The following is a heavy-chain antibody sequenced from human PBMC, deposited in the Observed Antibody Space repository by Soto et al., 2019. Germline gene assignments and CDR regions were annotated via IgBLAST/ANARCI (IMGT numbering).Heavy chain of an antibody. Sequence: GGSLRLSCTASGFTFISYGMHWVRQAPGKGLEWVAVISYDGSNKYYADSVKGRFTISRDNSKNTLYLQMNSLRAEDTAVYYCAKDFMYYYDSSGYYYVDYYYGMDVWGQGTTVTVSS. D-gene: IGHD3-22*01. CDR1: GFTFISYG. J-gene: IGHJ6*02. CDR3: AKDFMYYYDSSGYYYVDYYYGMDV. V-gene: IGHV3-30*18. CDR2: ISYDGSNK.